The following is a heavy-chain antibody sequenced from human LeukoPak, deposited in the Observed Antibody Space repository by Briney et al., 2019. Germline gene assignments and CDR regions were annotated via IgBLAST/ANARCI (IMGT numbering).Heavy chain of an antibody. CDR1: GFTFSSYA. CDR3: ARDGEMATITSHFDY. Sequence: GRSLRLSCAASGFTFSSYAMHWVRQAPGKGLEWVVVISYDGSNKYYADSVKGRFTISRDNSKNTLYLQMNSLRAEDTAVYYCARDGEMATITSHFDYWGQGTLVTVSS. D-gene: IGHD5-24*01. J-gene: IGHJ4*02. V-gene: IGHV3-30-3*01. CDR2: ISYDGSNK.